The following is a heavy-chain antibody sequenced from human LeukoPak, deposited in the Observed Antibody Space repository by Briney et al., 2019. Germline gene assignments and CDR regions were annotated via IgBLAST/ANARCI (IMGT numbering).Heavy chain of an antibody. V-gene: IGHV3-74*01. CDR1: RFTFSSYW. CDR3: ARDPNYYYMDV. J-gene: IGHJ6*03. CDR2: INSDGSST. Sequence: GESLKISCAASRFTFSSYWMHWVRQAPGKGRVWVSHINSDGSSTSYADSVKGRFTISRDNAKNTLYLQMSSLRAEDTAVYYCARDPNYYYMDVWGKGTTVTVSS.